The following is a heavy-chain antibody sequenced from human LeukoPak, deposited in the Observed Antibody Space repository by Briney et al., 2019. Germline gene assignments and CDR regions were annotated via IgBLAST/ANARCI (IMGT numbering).Heavy chain of an antibody. Sequence: GXXLRLSCAASGFTFSRYWMSWVRQAPGKGREWVASIGQDGGEKSYVDSVKGRLTISRDNTKHSLYLQMSSLRAEDTGVYYCARDGTAAGLYFALWGQGTLVTVSS. V-gene: IGHV3-7*01. D-gene: IGHD6-13*01. CDR3: ARDGTAAGLYFAL. J-gene: IGHJ4*02. CDR1: GFTFSRYW. CDR2: IGQDGGEK.